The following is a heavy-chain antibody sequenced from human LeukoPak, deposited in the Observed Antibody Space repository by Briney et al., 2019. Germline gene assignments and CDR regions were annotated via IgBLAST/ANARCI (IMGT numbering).Heavy chain of an antibody. D-gene: IGHD3-22*01. CDR3: ASGNYYDSSGYYFYFQH. CDR2: IYSGGST. Sequence: PGGSLRLSCAASGFTVSSNYMSWVRQAPGKGLEWVSVIYSGGSTYYADSVKGRFTISRDNSKNTLYLQMNSLRAEDTAVYYCASGNYYDSSGYYFYFQHWGQGTLVTVSS. V-gene: IGHV3-66*01. J-gene: IGHJ1*01. CDR1: GFTVSSNY.